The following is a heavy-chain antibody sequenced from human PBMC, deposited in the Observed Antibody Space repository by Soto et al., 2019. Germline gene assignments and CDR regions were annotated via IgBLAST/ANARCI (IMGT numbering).Heavy chain of an antibody. D-gene: IGHD6-19*01. CDR1: GGSVSSGSYD. J-gene: IGHJ6*02. V-gene: IGHV4-61*01. CDR3: ARGIQGWYQGRYYYGMDV. Sequence: QVQLQESGPGLVKPSETLSLSCTVSGGSVSSGSYDWSWIRQPPGKGLEWIGYIYYSGSTNYNPSLKSRVTISVDTSKNQFSLKLSSVTASDTAVYYCARGIQGWYQGRYYYGMDVWGQGTTVIVSS. CDR2: IYYSGST.